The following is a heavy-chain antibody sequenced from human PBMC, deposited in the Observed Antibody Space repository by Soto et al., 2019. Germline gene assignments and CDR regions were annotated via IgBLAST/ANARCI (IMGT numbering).Heavy chain of an antibody. CDR3: AKEEDGGPEGVFDY. Sequence: EVQLLESGGGLVQPGGSLRLSCAASGFTFSSYAMSWVRQAPGKGLEWVSGISGSGGSTYYADSVKGRFTISSDNSKNTLYLQMKSLKDEDKAVYYCAKEEDGGPEGVFDYWGQGTLVTVSS. V-gene: IGHV3-23*01. J-gene: IGHJ4*02. CDR2: ISGSGGST. CDR1: GFTFSSYA. D-gene: IGHD2-15*01.